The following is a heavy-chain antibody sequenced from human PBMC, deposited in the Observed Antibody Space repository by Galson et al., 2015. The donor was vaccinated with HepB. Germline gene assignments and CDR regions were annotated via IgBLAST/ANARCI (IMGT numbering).Heavy chain of an antibody. V-gene: IGHV2-70*11. D-gene: IGHD3-16*02. CDR3: ARHYVWGSYRHTRNWFDP. J-gene: IGHJ5*02. CDR2: IDWDDDK. Sequence: PALVKPTQTLTLTCTFSGFSLSTSGMCVSWIRQPPGKALEWLARIDWDDDKYYSTSLKTRLTISKDTSKNQVVLTMTNMDPVDTATYYCARHYVWGSYRHTRNWFDPWGQGTLVTVSS. CDR1: GFSLSTSGMC.